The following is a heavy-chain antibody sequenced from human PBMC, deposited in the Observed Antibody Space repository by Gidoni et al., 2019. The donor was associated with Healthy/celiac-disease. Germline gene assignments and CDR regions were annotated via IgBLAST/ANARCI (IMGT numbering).Heavy chain of an antibody. CDR2: IIPIFGTA. Sequence: QVQLVQSGAEVKKPGSSVMVSCKASGCTFSSYPISWGRQAPGQGLEGMGGIIPIFGTANYAQKFQGRVTITADESTSTAYMELSSLRSEYTAVYYCATTSRIVGGHVDDAFDIWGQGTMVTVSS. CDR3: ATTSRIVGGHVDDAFDI. CDR1: GCTFSSYP. J-gene: IGHJ3*02. V-gene: IGHV1-69*01. D-gene: IGHD3-16*01.